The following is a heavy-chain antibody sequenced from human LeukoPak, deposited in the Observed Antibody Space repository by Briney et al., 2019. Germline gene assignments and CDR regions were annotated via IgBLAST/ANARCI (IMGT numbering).Heavy chain of an antibody. V-gene: IGHV1-18*01. CDR3: ARDQVYIAVPGFDY. J-gene: IGHJ4*02. D-gene: IGHD6-19*01. Sequence: GGSLRLSCAASGFTFSSYWMSWVRQAPGQGLEWMGWISAYNGNTNYAEKLQGRVTMTTDTSTSTAYMELRSLRADDTAVYYWARDQVYIAVPGFDYWGQGTLVTVSS. CDR2: ISAYNGNT. CDR1: GFTFSSYW.